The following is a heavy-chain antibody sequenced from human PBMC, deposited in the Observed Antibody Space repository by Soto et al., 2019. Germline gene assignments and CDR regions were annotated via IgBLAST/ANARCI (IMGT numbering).Heavy chain of an antibody. CDR1: GGTFNNYA. Sequence: QVRLVQSGTEVKRPGSSVKVSCKTSGGTFNNYAMSWVRQAPGHGLEWMGGIIPMLGTVNYAPKFQGRVTITANTSTITAYMELKNVRSEYTAVYYCARVPGSITSCYSMDYWGQGTLVTVSS. D-gene: IGHD2-2*01. CDR3: ARVPGSITSCYSMDY. CDR2: IIPMLGTV. V-gene: IGHV1-69*06. J-gene: IGHJ4*02.